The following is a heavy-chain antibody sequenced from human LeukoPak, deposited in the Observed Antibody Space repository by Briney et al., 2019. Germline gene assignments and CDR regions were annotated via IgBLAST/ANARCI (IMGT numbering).Heavy chain of an antibody. Sequence: SETLSLTCTVSGGSISSSSYYWGWIRQPPGKGLEWIGSIYYSGSTYYNPSLKSRVTISVDTSKNQFSLKLSSVTAADTAVYYCARDGVDDILTGANWFDPWGQGTLVTVSS. V-gene: IGHV4-39*07. CDR3: ARDGVDDILTGANWFDP. CDR2: IYYSGST. J-gene: IGHJ5*02. CDR1: GGSISSSSYY. D-gene: IGHD3-9*01.